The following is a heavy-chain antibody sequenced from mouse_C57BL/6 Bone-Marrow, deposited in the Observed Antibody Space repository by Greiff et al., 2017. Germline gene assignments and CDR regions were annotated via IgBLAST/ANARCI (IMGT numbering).Heavy chain of an antibody. CDR2: IDPSDSYT. J-gene: IGHJ2*01. CDR3: ARFPHYGSRVFDY. D-gene: IGHD1-1*01. Sequence: QVQLQQPGAELVMPGASVKLSCKASGYTFTSYWMHWVKQRPGQGLEWIGEIDPSDSYTNYNQKFKGKSTLTVDKSSITAYMQLSSLTSEDSAVYYCARFPHYGSRVFDYWGQGTTLTVSS. V-gene: IGHV1-69*01. CDR1: GYTFTSYW.